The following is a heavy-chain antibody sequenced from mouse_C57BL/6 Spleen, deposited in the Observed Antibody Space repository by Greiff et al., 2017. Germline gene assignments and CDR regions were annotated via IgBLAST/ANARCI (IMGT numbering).Heavy chain of an antibody. V-gene: IGHV1-74*01. CDR1: GYTFTSYW. CDR2: IHPSDSDT. D-gene: IGHD2-3*01. Sequence: QVQLQQPGAELVKPGASVKVSCKASGYTFTSYWMHWVKQRPGQGLEWIGRIHPSDSDTNYNQKFKCKATLTVDKSSRTAYMQLRSLTSAASAVYYCAIWAIYEDYCDWGQGTTLTVSS. CDR3: AIWAIYEDYCD. J-gene: IGHJ2*01.